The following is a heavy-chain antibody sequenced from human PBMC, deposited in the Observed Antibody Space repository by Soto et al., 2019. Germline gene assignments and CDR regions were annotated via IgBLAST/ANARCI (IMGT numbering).Heavy chain of an antibody. CDR1: GGSVSSGSYY. D-gene: IGHD2-21*02. J-gene: IGHJ6*02. CDR3: ARTYCTTTDCQADGIDV. Sequence: PSETLSLTCTVSGGSVSSGSYYWTWIRQPPGKGLEWLGYIYYSGTTNYNPPLKSRITISVDTSGNQFSLKLISVTAADTAVYFCARTYCTTTDCQADGIDVWGQGTKVTVSS. V-gene: IGHV4-61*01. CDR2: IYYSGTT.